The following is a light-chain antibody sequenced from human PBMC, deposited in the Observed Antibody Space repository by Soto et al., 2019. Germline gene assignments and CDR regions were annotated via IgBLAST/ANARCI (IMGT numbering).Light chain of an antibody. J-gene: IGLJ1*01. Sequence: QSVLTQPPSVSAAPGQRVTISCSGSSSNTGNNYVSWYQQLPGTAPKLLIFGNNNRPSGIPDRFSGSQSGTSATLGITGLQTGDEADYYCGSWDTSLRTYFFGPGTKVTVL. CDR2: GNN. CDR1: SSNTGNNY. V-gene: IGLV1-51*01. CDR3: GSWDTSLRTYF.